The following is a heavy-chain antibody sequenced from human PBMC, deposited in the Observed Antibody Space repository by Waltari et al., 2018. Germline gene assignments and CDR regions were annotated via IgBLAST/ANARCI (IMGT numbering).Heavy chain of an antibody. V-gene: IGHV4-59*07. CDR1: GGSINNYY. CDR2: IYYKGST. Sequence: VQLQASGSGLVKPSDTLSLSCSVSGGSINNYYWARIRQRPGQALEWIGHIYYKGSTTYNPAPKDRVTLSIHSSRDEFSLALTSVTTADTAVYFCARLDRGVTRSNYYFNLDVWDEGTTVTVSS. D-gene: IGHD3-10*01. CDR3: ARLDRGVTRSNYYFNLDV. J-gene: IGHJ6*03.